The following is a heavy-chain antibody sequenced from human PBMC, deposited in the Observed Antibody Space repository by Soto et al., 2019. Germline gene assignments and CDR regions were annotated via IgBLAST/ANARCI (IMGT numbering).Heavy chain of an antibody. CDR3: ARHQSHSSSYVDP. CDR1: GGSISSSSYY. Sequence: PSETLSLTCTVSGGSISSSSYYWGWIRQPPGKGLEWIGSIYYSGSTYYNPSLKSRVTISVDTPKNQSSLKLSSVTAADTAVYYCARHQSHSSSYVDPWGQGTLVTVSS. CDR2: IYYSGST. V-gene: IGHV4-39*01. J-gene: IGHJ5*01. D-gene: IGHD6-13*01.